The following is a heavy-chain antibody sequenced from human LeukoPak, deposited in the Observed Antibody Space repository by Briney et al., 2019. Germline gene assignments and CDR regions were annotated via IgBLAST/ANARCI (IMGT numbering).Heavy chain of an antibody. D-gene: IGHD2-21*01. CDR3: AKTFPYSDAFDI. CDR1: GYTFTNYD. CDR2: INPNNDNT. J-gene: IGHJ3*02. Sequence: ASVKVSCKASGYTFTNYDINWVRQATGQGLEWMGWINPNNDNTGYAQKFQGRVTMTRNTSISTAYMELSSLKSEDTAVYYCAKTFPYSDAFDIWGQGTMVTVS. V-gene: IGHV1-8*01.